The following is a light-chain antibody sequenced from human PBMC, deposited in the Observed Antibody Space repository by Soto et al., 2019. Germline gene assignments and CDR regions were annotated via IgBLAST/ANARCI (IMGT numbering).Light chain of an antibody. J-gene: IGKJ3*01. Sequence: EIVLTQSPGTLSLSPGERATLSCRASQSVSSNYLAWYQQKPGQAPRLLIYGASSRATGIPDRFSGSGSGTDFTLTISRLEPEDFAVYYCQQYGSSYTFGPATKVDSK. CDR1: QSVSSNY. V-gene: IGKV3-20*01. CDR2: GAS. CDR3: QQYGSSYT.